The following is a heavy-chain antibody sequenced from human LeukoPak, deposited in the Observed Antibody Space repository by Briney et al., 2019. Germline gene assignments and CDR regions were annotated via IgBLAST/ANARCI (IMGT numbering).Heavy chain of an antibody. CDR2: ISYDGSNK. D-gene: IGHD6-13*01. CDR3: AKDFLVGAAAGRDDAFDI. J-gene: IGHJ3*02. Sequence: GGSLRLSCAASGFTFSSYGMHWVRQAPGKGLEWVAVISYDGSNKYYADSVKGRFTISRDNSKNTLYLQMNSLRAEDTAVYYCAKDFLVGAAAGRDDAFDIWGQGTMVTVSS. V-gene: IGHV3-30*18. CDR1: GFTFSSYG.